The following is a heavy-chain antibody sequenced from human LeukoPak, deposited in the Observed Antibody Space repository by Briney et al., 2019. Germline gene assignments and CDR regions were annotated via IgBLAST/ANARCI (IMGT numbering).Heavy chain of an antibody. CDR3: ARVLVGAYYYMDV. V-gene: IGHV1-2*02. D-gene: IGHD1-26*01. J-gene: IGHJ6*03. CDR2: INPNSGGT. CDR1: GYTFTGYY. Sequence: ASVKVSCKASGYTFTGYYMHWVRQDPGQGREWTGWINPNSGGTNYAQKFQGRVTMTRDTSISTAYMELSRLRSDDTAVYYCARVLVGAYYYMDVWGKGTTVTVSS.